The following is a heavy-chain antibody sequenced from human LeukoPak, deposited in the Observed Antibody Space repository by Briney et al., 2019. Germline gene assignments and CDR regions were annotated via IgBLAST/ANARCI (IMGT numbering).Heavy chain of an antibody. J-gene: IGHJ1*01. CDR1: GFTFSSYG. CDR3: AKESGISRYVAYFPH. D-gene: IGHD6-13*01. CDR2: ISYDGSAK. V-gene: IGHV3-30*18. Sequence: GGSLRLSCAASGFTFSSYGMQWVRQAPGKGLEWVAVISYDGSAKCYADSVKGRFTISRDNSKNTLFLQMNSLRADDTAVYYCAKESGISRYVAYFPHWGQGTLVTVSS.